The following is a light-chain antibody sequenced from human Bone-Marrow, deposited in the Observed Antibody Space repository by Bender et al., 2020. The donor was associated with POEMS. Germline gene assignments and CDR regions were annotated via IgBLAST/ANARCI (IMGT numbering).Light chain of an antibody. J-gene: IGLJ1*01. CDR3: SSYAGNNNYV. V-gene: IGLV2-8*01. CDR2: DVN. Sequence: HSALTQPASVSGSPGQSIRMSCTGTSTDVGDYNLVSWYQVQPGKSPRLLIYDVNTRPSGVPDRFSGSKSGDTASLTVSGLQAEDEADYYCSSYAGNNNYVFGTGTDVTVL. CDR1: STDVGDYNL.